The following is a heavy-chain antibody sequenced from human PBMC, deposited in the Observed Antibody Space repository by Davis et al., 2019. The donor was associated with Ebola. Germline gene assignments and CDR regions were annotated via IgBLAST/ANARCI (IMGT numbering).Heavy chain of an antibody. J-gene: IGHJ6*02. CDR3: ARDLRYYYYGMDV. CDR1: GGSISSSNW. Sequence: SETLSLTCAVSGGSISSSNWWSWIRQPPGKGLEWIGYIYYSGSTYYNPSLKSRVTISVDTSKNQFSLKLSSVTAADTAVYYCARDLRYYYYGMDVWGQGTTVTVSS. D-gene: IGHD4-17*01. V-gene: IGHV4-28*03. CDR2: IYYSGST.